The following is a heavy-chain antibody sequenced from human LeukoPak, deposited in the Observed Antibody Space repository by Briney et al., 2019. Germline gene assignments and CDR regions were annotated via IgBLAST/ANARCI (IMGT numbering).Heavy chain of an antibody. D-gene: IGHD5-18*01. CDR2: ISSSSSYI. CDR1: GFTFSSYS. V-gene: IGHV3-21*01. CDR3: ASGYSYGYRPFDY. J-gene: IGHJ4*02. Sequence: GGSLRLSCAASGFTFSSYSMNWVRQAPGKGLEWVSSISSSSSYIYYADSVKGRFTISRDNAKNSLYLQMNSLRAEDTAVYYCASGYSYGYRPFDYWXQGTLVTVSX.